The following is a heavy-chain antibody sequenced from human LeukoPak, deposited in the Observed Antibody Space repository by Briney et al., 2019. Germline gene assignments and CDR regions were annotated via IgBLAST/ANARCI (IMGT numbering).Heavy chain of an antibody. D-gene: IGHD3-22*01. CDR3: AKDLRYYDSRAPTDY. J-gene: IGHJ4*02. CDR1: GFTFSSYS. V-gene: IGHV3-21*04. CDR2: ISSSSSYI. Sequence: GGSLRLSCAASGFTFSSYSMNWVRQAPGKGLEWVSSISSSSSYIYYADSVKGRFTISRDNSKNTLYLQMNSLRAEDTAVYYCAKDLRYYDSRAPTDYWGQGTLVTVSS.